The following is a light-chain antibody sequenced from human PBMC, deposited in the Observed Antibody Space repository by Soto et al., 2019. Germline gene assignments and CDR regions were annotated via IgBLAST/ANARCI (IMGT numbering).Light chain of an antibody. V-gene: IGKV3-20*01. Sequence: EIVLTQSPGTLSLSPGERATLSCRASQTISGTYLAWYQQKPGQAPSLLMYGASRRATGIPERFSGSESGTDFTLTTSRLEPEDFAVYYCQQYGRSPRTFGQGTKVDIK. CDR3: QQYGRSPRT. J-gene: IGKJ1*01. CDR2: GAS. CDR1: QTISGTY.